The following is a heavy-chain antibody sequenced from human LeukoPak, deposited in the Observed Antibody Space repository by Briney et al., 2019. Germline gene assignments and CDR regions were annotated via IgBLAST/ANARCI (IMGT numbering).Heavy chain of an antibody. V-gene: IGHV4-59*01. CDR3: ARTEYYFDH. CDR2: VYYSGST. J-gene: IGHJ4*02. Sequence: SETLSLTCTVSGSSISSYYWSWIRQPPGKGLEWIGYVYYSGSTHYNPSLKSRLTMSADTSKNQFSLKLTSVTAADTAVYYCARTEYYFDHWGQGTLVTVSS. D-gene: IGHD3-10*01. CDR1: GSSISSYY.